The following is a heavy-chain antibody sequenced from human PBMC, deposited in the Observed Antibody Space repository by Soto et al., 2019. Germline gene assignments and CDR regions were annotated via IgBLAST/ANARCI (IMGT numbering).Heavy chain of an antibody. V-gene: IGHV1-8*01. J-gene: IGHJ6*03. CDR3: ARGLLWFFMDV. Sequence: ASVNVSCKASGYTFTSYYINWVRQATGQGLEWMGWMNPNSGNTGYAQKFQGRVTMTRNTSISTAYMELSSLRSEDTAVYYCARGLLWFFMDVWGKGTTVTVSS. CDR2: MNPNSGNT. D-gene: IGHD3-10*01. CDR1: GYTFTSYY.